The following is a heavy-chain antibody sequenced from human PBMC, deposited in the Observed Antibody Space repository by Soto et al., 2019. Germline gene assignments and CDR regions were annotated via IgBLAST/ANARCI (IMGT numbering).Heavy chain of an antibody. J-gene: IGHJ6*02. Sequence: PSETLSLTCTVSGGSISSSSYYWGWIRQPPGKGLQWIGSIYYSGSTYYTPSLKSRVTISVDTSKNQFSLKLSSVTDEDTAVYYCARLGNSKYFIPRQFYYYGMDVWGQGTTVTVSS. CDR3: ARLGNSKYFIPRQFYYYGMDV. V-gene: IGHV4-39*01. CDR2: IYYSGST. CDR1: GGSISSSSYY. D-gene: IGHD4-4*01.